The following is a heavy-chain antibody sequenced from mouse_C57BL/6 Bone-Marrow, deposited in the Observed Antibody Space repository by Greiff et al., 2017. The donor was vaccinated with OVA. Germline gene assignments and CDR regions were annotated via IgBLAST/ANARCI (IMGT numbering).Heavy chain of an antibody. D-gene: IGHD2-10*02. Sequence: QVQLQQSGAELAKPGASVKLSCKASGYTFTSYCMHWVMQSPGQGLEWIGRINPNSGDTFYNQKFKGKATLTADKSSSTAYMELSSLTYEDSAVYYGAKYGSRYGYSLDYWGQGTSVTVSS. CDR3: AKYGSRYGYSLDY. J-gene: IGHJ4*01. V-gene: IGHV1-7*01. CDR1: GYTFTSYC. CDR2: INPNSGDT.